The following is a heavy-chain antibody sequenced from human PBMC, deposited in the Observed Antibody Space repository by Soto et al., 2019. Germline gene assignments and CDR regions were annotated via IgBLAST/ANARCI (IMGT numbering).Heavy chain of an antibody. Sequence: QVQLVQSGAEVKKPGASVKVSCKASGYTFTSYYMHWVRQAPGQGLEWMGIINPSGGSTSYAQKFQGRVTRTRDTSTSTVYMELSSLRSEDTAVYYCARDPPEYSSSNYFDYWGQGTLVTGSS. J-gene: IGHJ4*02. CDR3: ARDPPEYSSSNYFDY. D-gene: IGHD6-6*01. CDR2: INPSGGST. V-gene: IGHV1-46*01. CDR1: GYTFTSYY.